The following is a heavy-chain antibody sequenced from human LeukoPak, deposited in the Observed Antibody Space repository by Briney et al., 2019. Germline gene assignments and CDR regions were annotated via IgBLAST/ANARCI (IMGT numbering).Heavy chain of an antibody. CDR3: AKALSGNLDDFDY. V-gene: IGHV3-23*01. D-gene: IGHD1-26*01. J-gene: IGHJ4*02. CDR2: ISGSGGGT. Sequence: GGSLRLSCAASGFTFSSYAMSWVRQAPGKGLEWVSAISGSGGGTYYADSVKGRFTISRDNPKNTLYLQMNSLRAEDTAVYYCAKALSGNLDDFDYWGQGTLVTVSS. CDR1: GFTFSSYA.